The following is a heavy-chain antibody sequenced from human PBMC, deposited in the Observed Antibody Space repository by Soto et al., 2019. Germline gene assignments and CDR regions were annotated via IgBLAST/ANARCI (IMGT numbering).Heavy chain of an antibody. D-gene: IGHD1-26*01. CDR1: GFTSSSYG. CDR2: IWYDGSNK. CDR3: ARDPSWEQEMYYFDY. J-gene: IGHJ4*02. V-gene: IGHV3-33*01. Sequence: QVQLVESGGGVVQPGRSLRLSCAASGFTSSSYGMHWVRQAPGKGLEWVAVIWYDGSNKYYADSVKGRFTISRDNSKNTLYLQMNSLRAEDTAVYYCARDPSWEQEMYYFDYWGQGTLVTVSS.